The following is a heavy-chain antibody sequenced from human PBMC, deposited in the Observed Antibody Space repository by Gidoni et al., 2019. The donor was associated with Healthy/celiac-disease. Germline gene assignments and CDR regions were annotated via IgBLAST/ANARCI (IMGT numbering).Heavy chain of an antibody. CDR1: GFTFSYYY. CDR2: ISSSSSYT. V-gene: IGHV3-11*06. D-gene: IGHD4-17*01. CDR3: ASMTTDNGYIGWFDP. Sequence: QVQLVESGGGLVKPGGSLRLSCAASGFTFSYYYMSWIRQAPGKGLEWVSYISSSSSYTNYADSVKGRFTISRDNAKNSLYLQMNSLRAEDTAVYYCASMTTDNGYIGWFDPWGQGTLVTVSS. J-gene: IGHJ5*02.